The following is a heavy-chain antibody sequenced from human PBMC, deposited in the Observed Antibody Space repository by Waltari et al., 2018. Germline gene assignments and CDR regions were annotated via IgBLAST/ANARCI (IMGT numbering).Heavy chain of an antibody. Sequence: QVQLQESGPSLLKPSETLSLICTVSGGSLSGFYWSWVRQPPGKGLDLIGYIYYTGSTNFNPSLKGRVTMSVDTSKNQFSLKLSSVTAADTAFYYCARGGGGDWEWFDPWGQGTLVTVSS. CDR1: GGSLSGFY. J-gene: IGHJ5*02. V-gene: IGHV4-59*01. CDR3: ARGGGGDWEWFDP. CDR2: IYYTGST. D-gene: IGHD2-21*02.